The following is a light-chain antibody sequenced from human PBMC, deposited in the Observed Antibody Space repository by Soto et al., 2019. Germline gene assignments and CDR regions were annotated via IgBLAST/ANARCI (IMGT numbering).Light chain of an antibody. J-gene: IGKJ4*01. CDR3: QHRYSWPLT. V-gene: IGKV3-11*01. Sequence: EVVLTQSPATLSLSPGERATLSCRASQSVGMYLAWYQHKPGQAPRLLIYDASNRATGIPARFSGSGSGTDFTLTISSREPEDFARYYCQHRYSWPLTFGGGTRVEIK. CDR2: DAS. CDR1: QSVGMY.